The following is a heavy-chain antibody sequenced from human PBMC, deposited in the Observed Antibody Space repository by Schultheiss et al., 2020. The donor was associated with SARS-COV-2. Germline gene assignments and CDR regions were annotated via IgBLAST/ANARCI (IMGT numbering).Heavy chain of an antibody. CDR1: EFTLSDYD. V-gene: IGHV3-33*03. Sequence: GESLKISCEASEFTLSDYDIHWVRQAPGKGLEWVASRWYDGSKTYYVSSVRGRFTISRDTSKNTMYLQMNSLRAEETAVYYCAKEIPAFEIWGLGTKVTVSS. J-gene: IGHJ3*02. CDR2: RWYDGSKT. CDR3: AKEIPAFEI.